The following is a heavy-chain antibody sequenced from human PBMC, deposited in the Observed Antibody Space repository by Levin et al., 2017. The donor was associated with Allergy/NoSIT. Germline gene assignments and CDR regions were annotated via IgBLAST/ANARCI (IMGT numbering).Heavy chain of an antibody. V-gene: IGHV3-30*18. CDR3: AKVESGNYYGYYYYGLDV. CDR1: GFTFSGYG. CDR2: ISYDGSNK. J-gene: IGHJ6*02. D-gene: IGHD1-26*01. Sequence: GESLKISCAASGFTFSGYGMHWVRQAPGKGLEWVAVISYDGSNKYYADSVKGRFTISRDNSKNTLYLQMNSLRAEDTAVYYCAKVESGNYYGYYYYGLDVWGQGTTVTVSS.